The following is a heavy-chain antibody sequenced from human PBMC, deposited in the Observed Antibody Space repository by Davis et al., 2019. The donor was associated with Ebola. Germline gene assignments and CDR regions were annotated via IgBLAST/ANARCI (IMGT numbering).Heavy chain of an antibody. CDR1: GGSISSGGYY. CDR3: ARDQWLRGYYYGMDV. J-gene: IGHJ6*02. V-gene: IGHV4-31*03. D-gene: IGHD5-12*01. CDR2: IYYSGST. Sequence: SETLSLTCTVSGGSISSGGYYWSWIRQHPGKGLEWIGYIYYSGSTYYNPSLKSRVTISVDTSKNQFSLKLSSVTAADTAVYYCARDQWLRGYYYGMDVWGQGTTVTVSS.